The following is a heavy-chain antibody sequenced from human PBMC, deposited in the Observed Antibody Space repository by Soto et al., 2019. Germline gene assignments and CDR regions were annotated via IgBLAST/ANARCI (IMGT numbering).Heavy chain of an antibody. J-gene: IGHJ4*02. CDR2: IYPGDSDT. CDR3: ARNKSGSSHHFDY. V-gene: IGHV5-51*01. D-gene: IGHD1-26*01. CDR1: GYSFTSYW. Sequence: GGSLKISCNGSGYSFTSYWIGWVRQMPGKGLEWMGIIYPGDSDTRYSPSFQGQVTISADKSISTAYLQWSSLKASDTAMYYCARNKSGSSHHFDYWGQGTLVTVYS.